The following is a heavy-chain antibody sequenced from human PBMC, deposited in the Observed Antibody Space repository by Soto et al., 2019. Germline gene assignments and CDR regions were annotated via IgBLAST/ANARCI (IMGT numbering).Heavy chain of an antibody. D-gene: IGHD3-22*01. CDR1: GYSFTSYW. V-gene: IGHV5-10-1*01. J-gene: IGHJ6*02. CDR2: IDPSDSYT. CDR3: ARHVYDSSGYSNYYYYGMDF. Sequence: GESLKISCQGSGYSFTSYWIGWVRQMPGRGLESMGRIDPSDSYTNYSPSFQGHVTISADKSISTAYLQWSSLKASDTAMYYCARHVYDSSGYSNYYYYGMDFWGQGTTVTVSS.